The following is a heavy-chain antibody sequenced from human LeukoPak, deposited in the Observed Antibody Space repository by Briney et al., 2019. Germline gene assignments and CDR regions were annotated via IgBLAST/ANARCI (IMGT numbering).Heavy chain of an antibody. V-gene: IGHV3-74*01. Sequence: PGGSLRLSCAASGFTFSNYWMHWIRQSPGKGLVWVSRINPDGTGTNYADSVKGRFAISRDNARDTLYLQMNSLRLEDTGVYYCAKGFVVVVSATQSSWFDPWGQGTLVTVSS. CDR3: AKGFVVVVSATQSSWFDP. J-gene: IGHJ5*02. CDR1: GFTFSNYW. D-gene: IGHD2-15*01. CDR2: INPDGTGT.